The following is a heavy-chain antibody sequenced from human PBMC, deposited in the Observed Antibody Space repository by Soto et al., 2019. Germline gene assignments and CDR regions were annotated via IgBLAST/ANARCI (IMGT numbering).Heavy chain of an antibody. J-gene: IGHJ6*02. CDR3: ARVGYDYVWGSYPRSYYCYGMDV. D-gene: IGHD3-16*02. CDR2: IIPIFGTA. Sequence: QVQLVQSGAEVKKPGSSVKVSCKASGGTFSSYAISWVRQAPGQGLEWMGGIIPIFGTANYAQKFQGRVTITADESTSTAYMELSSLRSEDTAVYYCARVGYDYVWGSYPRSYYCYGMDVWGQGTTVTVSS. CDR1: GGTFSSYA. V-gene: IGHV1-69*01.